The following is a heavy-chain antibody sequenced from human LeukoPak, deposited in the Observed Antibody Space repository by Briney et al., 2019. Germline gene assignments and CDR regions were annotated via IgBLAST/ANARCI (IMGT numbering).Heavy chain of an antibody. CDR1: GFTFSSYG. J-gene: IGHJ4*02. CDR3: GKDEGLDSGGWYGGEGGAADY. V-gene: IGHV3-30*18. D-gene: IGHD6-19*01. CDR2: ISYDGSNK. Sequence: PGRSLRLSCAASGFTFSSYGMHWVRQAPGKGLEWVAVISYDGSNKYYADSVKGRFTISRDNSKNTLYLQMNSLRAEDTAVYYCGKDEGLDSGGWYGGEGGAADYWGQGTLVTVSS.